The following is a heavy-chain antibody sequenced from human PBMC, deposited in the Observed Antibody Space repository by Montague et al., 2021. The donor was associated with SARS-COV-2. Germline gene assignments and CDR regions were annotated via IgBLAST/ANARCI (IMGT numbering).Heavy chain of an antibody. CDR2: IYDSGST. CDR3: ARRGRKLLPVATTIGGFDI. J-gene: IGHJ3*02. D-gene: IGHD5-12*01. CDR1: GGSTSSSNYY. Sequence: SETLSLTCTVSGGSTSSSNYYWDWIRQPPGKGLEWIGSIYDSGSTYYNPSLKSRVTISVGTSKNHFSLKLGSVTAADTAVYYCARRGRKLLPVATTIGGFDIWGQGTMVTVS. V-gene: IGHV4-39*02.